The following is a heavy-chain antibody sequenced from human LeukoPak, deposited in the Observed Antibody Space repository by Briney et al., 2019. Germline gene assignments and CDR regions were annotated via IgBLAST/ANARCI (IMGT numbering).Heavy chain of an antibody. CDR3: ARTPEGYCSSTSCQPTDYYYYYGMDV. V-gene: IGHV1-69*04. Sequence: GSPVNVSCKASGGTFSSYAISWVRQAPGQGLEWMGRIIPILGIANYAQKFQGRVTITADKSTSTAYMELSSLRSEDTAVYYCARTPEGYCSSTSCQPTDYYYYYGMDVWGQGNTVTVSS. D-gene: IGHD2-2*01. J-gene: IGHJ6*02. CDR1: GGTFSSYA. CDR2: IIPILGIA.